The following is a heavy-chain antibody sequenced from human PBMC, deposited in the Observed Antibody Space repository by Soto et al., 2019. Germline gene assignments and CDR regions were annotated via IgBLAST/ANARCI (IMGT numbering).Heavy chain of an antibody. CDR3: VRTSLVVAVATREDC. CDR2: IDSDGSRI. D-gene: IGHD2-15*01. J-gene: IGHJ4*02. V-gene: IGHV3-74*01. Sequence: LRLSCAASGFTFSNYWMHWVRQAPGKGLVWVSRIDSDGSRITYADFVKGRFTISRDNAKNTVYLHMNSLTAEDTAVYYCVRTSLVVAVATREDCWGQGTLVTVSS. CDR1: GFTFSNYW.